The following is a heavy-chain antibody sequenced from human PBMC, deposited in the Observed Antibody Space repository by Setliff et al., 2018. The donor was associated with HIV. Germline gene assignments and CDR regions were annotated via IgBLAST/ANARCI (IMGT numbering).Heavy chain of an antibody. Sequence: GGSLRLSCASSGFTFSSYAMTWVRQAPGKGLECVAVISGSGGDTYYADSVKGRFVISREKSKSTLYLQMNSLRAEDTAVYYCAKKTAAYTSGSWLHYGGQGTLVTVSS. CDR2: ISGSGGDT. CDR3: AKKTAAYTSGSWLHY. V-gene: IGHV3-23*01. CDR1: GFTFSSYA. J-gene: IGHJ4*02. D-gene: IGHD3-10*01.